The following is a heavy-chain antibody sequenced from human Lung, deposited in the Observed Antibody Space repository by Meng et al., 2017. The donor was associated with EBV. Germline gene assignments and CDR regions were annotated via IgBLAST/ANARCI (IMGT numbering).Heavy chain of an antibody. V-gene: IGHV4-4*02. CDR1: GGSISSSDW. Sequence: QVQPQETGPGLVKPSGTLSLTGAVSGGSISSSDWWSWVRQPPGKGLEWIGEIYHSGNTIYNPSLKSRVTISVDKSKNQFSLKVNSVTAADTAVYYCASLAAAGWFDPWGQGTLVTVSS. CDR2: IYHSGNT. CDR3: ASLAAAGWFDP. D-gene: IGHD6-13*01. J-gene: IGHJ5*02.